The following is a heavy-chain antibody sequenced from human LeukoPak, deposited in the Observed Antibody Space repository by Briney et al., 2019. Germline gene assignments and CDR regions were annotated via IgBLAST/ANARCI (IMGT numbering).Heavy chain of an antibody. V-gene: IGHV4-4*07. D-gene: IGHD2-15*01. J-gene: IGHJ6*02. CDR2: IYTGGST. Sequence: PSETLSLTCTVSGGSISSYYWSWIRQPAGKGLEWIGRIYTGGSTNYNPSLKSRVTMSVDTSKNQFSLKLSSVTAADTAVYYCARGGLVVVVAATQDLDYYGMDVWGQGTTVTVSS. CDR1: GGSISSYY. CDR3: ARGGLVVVVAATQDLDYYGMDV.